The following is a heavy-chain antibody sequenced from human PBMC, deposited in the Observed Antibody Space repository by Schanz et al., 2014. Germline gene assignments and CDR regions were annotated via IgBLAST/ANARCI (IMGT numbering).Heavy chain of an antibody. Sequence: VQLVESGGGVVQFGRSLRLSCVASGFTFSSYGMHWVRQAPGKGLEWVSGISGSGGSTYYADSVKGRFTISRDNSKNTLYLQMNSLRAEDTAVYYCAKQIHYDILTVTRNWGQGTLVTVSS. CDR3: AKQIHYDILTVTRN. CDR1: GFTFSSYG. J-gene: IGHJ4*02. D-gene: IGHD3-9*01. V-gene: IGHV3-23*04. CDR2: ISGSGGST.